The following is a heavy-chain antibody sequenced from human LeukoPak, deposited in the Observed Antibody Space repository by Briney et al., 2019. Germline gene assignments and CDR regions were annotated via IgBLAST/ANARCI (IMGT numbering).Heavy chain of an antibody. CDR3: ASVFTTALDY. J-gene: IGHJ4*02. CDR2: INPNSGGT. D-gene: IGHD1-26*01. V-gene: IGHV1-2*02. CDR1: GYTFTGYY. Sequence: GASVKVSCKASGYTFTGYYIHWVRQAPGQGLEWMGWINPNSGGTNYIQKFQGRVTMTRDMSTSTVYMELSSLRSEDTAVYYCASVFTTALDYWGQGTLVTVSS.